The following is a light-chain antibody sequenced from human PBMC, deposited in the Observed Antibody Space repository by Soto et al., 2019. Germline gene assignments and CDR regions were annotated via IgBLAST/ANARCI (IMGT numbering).Light chain of an antibody. CDR1: SSDVGGYNY. V-gene: IGLV2-8*01. Sequence: QSALTQPPSASGSPGQSVTISCTGTSSDVGGYNYVAWYQQYAGKAPKLMIHEVSKRPSGVPDRFSGSKSGNTASLTVSGLQTEDEANYYCSSYAVSNTWVFGGGTKLTVL. CDR3: SSYAVSNTWV. CDR2: EVS. J-gene: IGLJ3*02.